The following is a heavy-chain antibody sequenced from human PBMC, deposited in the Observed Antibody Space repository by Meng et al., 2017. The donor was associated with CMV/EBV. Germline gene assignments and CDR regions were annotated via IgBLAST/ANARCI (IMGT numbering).Heavy chain of an antibody. Sequence: ASVKVPCKASGYTFTGYYMHWVRQAPGQGLEWMGWINPNSGGTNYAQKFQGRVTMTRDTSISTAYMELSRLRSDDTAVYYCARRYCSSTSCQRYFDYWGQGTLVTVSS. CDR2: INPNSGGT. D-gene: IGHD2-2*01. V-gene: IGHV1-2*02. CDR1: GYTFTGYY. CDR3: ARRYCSSTSCQRYFDY. J-gene: IGHJ4*02.